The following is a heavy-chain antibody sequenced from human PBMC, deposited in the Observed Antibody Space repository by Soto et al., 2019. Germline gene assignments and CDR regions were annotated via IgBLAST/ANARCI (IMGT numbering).Heavy chain of an antibody. CDR2: IYSSVTT. CDR3: ARLPYYDSPPVTFDI. V-gene: IGHV4-39*01. CDR1: GGSIASSLNY. Sequence: PXGTLSLTCTVSGGSIASSLNYWGWVRQPPGKGLEWIGSIYSSVTTYSNPSLKSRVTLSADTSKNQFFLRLSSVTAADTAIYYCARLPYYDSPPVTFDIWGQGTVVTVSS. J-gene: IGHJ3*02. D-gene: IGHD3-22*01.